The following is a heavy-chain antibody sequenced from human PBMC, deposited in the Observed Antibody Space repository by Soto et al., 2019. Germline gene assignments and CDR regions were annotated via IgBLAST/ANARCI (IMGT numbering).Heavy chain of an antibody. CDR1: GGSISSGDYY. D-gene: IGHD5-18*01. V-gene: IGHV4-31*03. J-gene: IGHJ4*02. Sequence: SETLSLTCTVSGGSISSGDYYWSWIRQHPGKGLEWIGYIYYSGSTYYNPSLKSRLTISVDTSKNQFSLKLSSVTAADTAVYYCARVRGTAIVHLYFDYWGQGTLVTVSS. CDR2: IYYSGST. CDR3: ARVRGTAIVHLYFDY.